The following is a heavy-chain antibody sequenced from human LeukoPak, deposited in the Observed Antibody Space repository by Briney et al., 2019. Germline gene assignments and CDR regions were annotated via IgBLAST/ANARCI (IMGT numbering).Heavy chain of an antibody. D-gene: IGHD6-6*01. CDR3: ARVTWGSSSEVYFDY. CDR2: INPNSGGT. Sequence: ASVKVSCKASGYTFTGYYMYWVRQAPGQGLEWMGWINPNSGGTNYAQKFQGRVTMTRDTSISTAYMELSRLRSDDTAVYYCARVTWGSSSEVYFDYWGQGTLVTVSS. J-gene: IGHJ4*02. V-gene: IGHV1-2*02. CDR1: GYTFTGYY.